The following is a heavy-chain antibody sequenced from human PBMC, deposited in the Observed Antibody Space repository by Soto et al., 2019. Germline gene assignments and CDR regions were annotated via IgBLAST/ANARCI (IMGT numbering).Heavy chain of an antibody. J-gene: IGHJ4*02. Sequence: PGGSLRLSCAASGFTFSSYGMHWVRQAPGKGLEWVAVISYDGSNKYYADSVKGRFTISRDNSKNTLNLQMNSQRAEDTAVYYCAKVHGRAYWAFRAIMLTSSPVYWGQGTLVAVSS. CDR2: ISYDGSNK. D-gene: IGHD3-16*01. CDR1: GFTFSSYG. CDR3: AKVHGRAYWAFRAIMLTSSPVY. V-gene: IGHV3-30*18.